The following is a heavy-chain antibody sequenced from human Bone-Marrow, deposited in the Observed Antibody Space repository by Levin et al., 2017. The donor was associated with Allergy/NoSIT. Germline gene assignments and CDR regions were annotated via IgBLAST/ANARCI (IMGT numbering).Heavy chain of an antibody. J-gene: IGHJ4*02. D-gene: IGHD2-15*01. CDR1: GFPFTSYA. CDR3: AKSRSEVVVAGLNY. V-gene: IGHV3-23*01. CDR2: ISGSSDAT. Sequence: LSLTCAASGFPFTSYAMSWVRQAPGKGLEWVSSISGSSDATYFADSVKGRFTISRDNSETTVYLEMNSLRADDTAIYYCAKSRSEVVVAGLNYWGQGTLVTVSS.